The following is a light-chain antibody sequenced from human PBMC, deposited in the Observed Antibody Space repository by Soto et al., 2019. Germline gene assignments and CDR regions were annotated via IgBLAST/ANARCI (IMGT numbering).Light chain of an antibody. V-gene: IGLV2-14*01. CDR3: SSYTSSPTWV. Sequence: QSVLTQPASVSGSPGQSITISCSGTSSDVGDYDYVSWYQQHPGKAPKLIIYDVSNRPSGVSNRFSGSKSGNTASLTISGLQTEDEADYYCSSYTSSPTWVFGGGTKLTVL. J-gene: IGLJ3*02. CDR1: SSDVGDYDY. CDR2: DVS.